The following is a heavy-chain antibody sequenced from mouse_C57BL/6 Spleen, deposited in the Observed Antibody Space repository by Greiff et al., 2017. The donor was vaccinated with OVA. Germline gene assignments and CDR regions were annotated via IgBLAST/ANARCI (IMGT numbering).Heavy chain of an antibody. V-gene: IGHV6-3*01. Sequence: DVQLVESGGGLVQPGGSMKLSCVASGFTFSNYWMNWVRQSPEKGLEWVAQIRLKSDNYATHYAESVKGRFTISRDDSKSSVYLQMNNLRAEDTGIYYCTGIYSFDYWGQGTTLTVSS. J-gene: IGHJ2*01. CDR2: IRLKSDNYAT. CDR3: TGIYSFDY. CDR1: GFTFSNYW.